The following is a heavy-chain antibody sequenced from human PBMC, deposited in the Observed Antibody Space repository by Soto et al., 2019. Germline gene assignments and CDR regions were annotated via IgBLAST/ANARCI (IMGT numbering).Heavy chain of an antibody. J-gene: IGHJ6*02. Sequence: SETLSLTCTVSGGSISSGDYYWSWIRQPPGKGLEWIGYIYYSGSTYYNPSLKSRVTISVDTSKNQFSLKLSSVTAADTAVYYCARDSGASHYYGMDVWGQGTTVTGSS. CDR2: IYYSGST. D-gene: IGHD3-10*01. V-gene: IGHV4-30-4*01. CDR3: ARDSGASHYYGMDV. CDR1: GGSISSGDYY.